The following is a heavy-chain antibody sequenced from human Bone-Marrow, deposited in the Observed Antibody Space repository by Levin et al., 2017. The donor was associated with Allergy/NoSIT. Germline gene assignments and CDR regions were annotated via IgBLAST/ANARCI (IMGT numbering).Heavy chain of an antibody. J-gene: IGHJ3*02. D-gene: IGHD2-15*01. CDR2: TLYDGDYK. V-gene: IGHV3-30*04. Sequence: SCTASGFIFNNYAMHWVRQAPGKGLEWLAVTLYDGDYKDYADSVTGRFFISRDNSKNTLFLQLNSLRVEDTAIYFCARPGGCSGRGCQWRDTFDMWGQGTVVTVSS. CDR3: ARPGGCSGRGCQWRDTFDM. CDR1: GFIFNNYA.